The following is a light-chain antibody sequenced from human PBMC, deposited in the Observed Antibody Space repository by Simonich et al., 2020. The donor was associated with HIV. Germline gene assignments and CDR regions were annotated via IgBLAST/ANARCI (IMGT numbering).Light chain of an antibody. CDR3: QHYNNWPPYT. CDR2: GAS. CDR1: QSVSSN. V-gene: IGKV3-15*01. Sequence: EIVMTQSPVTLSVSPGERATLSCMASQSVSSNLVWYQQKAGQAPRLLIHGASTRATGIPGRFSGSGSGTEFTLTISSMQSEDFAVYYCQHYNNWPPYTFGQGTKLEIK. J-gene: IGKJ2*01.